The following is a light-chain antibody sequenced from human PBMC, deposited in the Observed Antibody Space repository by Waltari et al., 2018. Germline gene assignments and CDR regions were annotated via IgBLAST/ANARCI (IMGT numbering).Light chain of an antibody. CDR2: EGS. CDR3: CSYAGIGTLYV. Sequence: QSALTQPASVSGSPGQSITISCTGTRRDVGSYNLFSWYQQHPGKSPKLMIYEGSKRPSGVSNRFSGSKSGNTASLTISGLQAEDEADYYCCSYAGIGTLYVFGTGTKVTVL. CDR1: RRDVGSYNL. V-gene: IGLV2-23*01. J-gene: IGLJ1*01.